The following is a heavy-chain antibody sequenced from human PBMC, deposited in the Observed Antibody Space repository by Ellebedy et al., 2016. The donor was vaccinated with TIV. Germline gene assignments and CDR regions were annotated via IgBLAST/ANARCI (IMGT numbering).Heavy chain of an antibody. CDR3: ARDLMVSGWFDP. CDR2: IYYRGNP. V-gene: IGHV4-59*01. J-gene: IGHJ5*02. D-gene: IGHD2-8*01. Sequence: MPSETLSLTCTVSGGSFSPYYWNWIRQPPGKGLEWIGYIYYRGNPNYNPSLKSRVTVSVDTSKNQHSLKLSSVTAADTAVYYCARDLMVSGWFDPWGQGTLVTVSS. CDR1: GGSFSPYY.